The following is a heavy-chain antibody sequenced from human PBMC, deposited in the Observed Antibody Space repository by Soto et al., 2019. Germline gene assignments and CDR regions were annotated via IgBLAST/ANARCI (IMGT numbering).Heavy chain of an antibody. D-gene: IGHD2-2*01. J-gene: IGHJ5*02. Sequence: NPSETLSLTCAVYGGSFSGYYWSWIRQPPGKGLEWIGEINHSGSTYYNPSLKSRVTISVDRSKNQFSLKLSSVTAADTAVYYCARGHIVVVPAAAREGSWFDPWGQGTLVTVSS. CDR1: GGSFSGYY. CDR3: ARGHIVVVPAAAREGSWFDP. V-gene: IGHV4-34*01. CDR2: INHSGST.